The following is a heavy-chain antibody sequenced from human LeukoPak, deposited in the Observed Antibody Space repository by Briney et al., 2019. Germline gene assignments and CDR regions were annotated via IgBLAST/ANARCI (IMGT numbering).Heavy chain of an antibody. Sequence: ASVKVSCTASGYTFSSYSVSWGRHGPGQGLEWMGGIIAYNADTNYAQKLQGRVTMTTEPSTSTAYMELRSLTSDDTAVYYYARALIAAAGTDDHIFDIWGKGTMVTVSS. CDR1: GYTFSSYS. CDR2: IIAYNADT. CDR3: ARALIAAAGTDDHIFDI. J-gene: IGHJ3*02. D-gene: IGHD6-13*01. V-gene: IGHV1-18*01.